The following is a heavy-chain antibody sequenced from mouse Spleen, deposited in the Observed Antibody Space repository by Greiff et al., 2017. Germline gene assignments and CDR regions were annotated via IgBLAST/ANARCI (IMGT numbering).Heavy chain of an antibody. CDR1: GFTFSSYT. CDR3: ARQDGNYAWFAY. CDR2: ISGGGGNT. V-gene: IGHV5-9*01. D-gene: IGHD2-1*01. Sequence: EVQLVESGGGLVKPGGSLKLSCAASGFTFSSYTMSWVRQTPEKRLEWVATISGGGGNTYYPDSVKGRFTISRDNAKNTLYLQMSSLRSEDTALYYCARQDGNYAWFAYWGQGTLVTVSA. J-gene: IGHJ3*01.